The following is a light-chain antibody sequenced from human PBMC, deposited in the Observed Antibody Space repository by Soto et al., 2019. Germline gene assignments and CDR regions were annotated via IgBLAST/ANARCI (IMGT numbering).Light chain of an antibody. V-gene: IGKV1-5*01. CDR3: QQHKSYPVT. J-gene: IGKJ4*01. Sequence: DIQMTQSPSTLSASPAARVTIPCQGNQNIDILLSWYQQKPGKAPSLLIYEASKLKSGVPSRFSGSGSGTEFTLTISRLQPDDSASYYCQQHKSYPVTFGGGTKVDIK. CDR2: EAS. CDR1: QNIDIL.